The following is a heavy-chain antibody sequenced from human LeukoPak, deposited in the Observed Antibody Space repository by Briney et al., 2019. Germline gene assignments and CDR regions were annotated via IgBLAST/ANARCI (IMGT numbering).Heavy chain of an antibody. CDR3: ARLSVAGTHFDY. D-gene: IGHD6-19*01. Sequence: SQTLSLTCTVSGGSISSGGYYWSWIRQHPGKGLEWIGYIYYSGSTYYNPSLKSRVTISVDTSKNQFSLKLSSVTAADTAVYYCARLSVAGTHFDYWGQGTLVTVSS. V-gene: IGHV4-31*03. CDR2: IYYSGST. J-gene: IGHJ4*02. CDR1: GGSISSGGYY.